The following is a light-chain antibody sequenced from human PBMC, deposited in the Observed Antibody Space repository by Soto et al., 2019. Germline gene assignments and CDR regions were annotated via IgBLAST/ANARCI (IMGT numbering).Light chain of an antibody. J-gene: IGKJ1*01. V-gene: IGKV3-20*01. CDR1: QSVSSTY. Sequence: EIVLTQSPGTLSLSPGEGATLSCRASQSVSSTYLGWYQQKPGQAPRLLIYGASSGATGIPDRFSGSGSGTDFTLTIARLEPEDFAVYYCQLYGSSPPRTFGKGTKVEIK. CDR3: QLYGSSPPRT. CDR2: GAS.